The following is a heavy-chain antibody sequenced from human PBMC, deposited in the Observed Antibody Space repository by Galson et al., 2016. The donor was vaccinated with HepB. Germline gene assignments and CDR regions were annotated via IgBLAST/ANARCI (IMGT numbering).Heavy chain of an antibody. Sequence: SVKVSCKASGYSFTNYDINWVRQATGQGLEWMGWMNPNSGNAGYAQKFQGRVTMTSNTAISTAYMELSSLRSEDTAVYYCARGHDILDYYYYSYGMDVWGQGTTVTVSS. CDR3: ARGHDILDYYYYSYGMDV. CDR1: GYSFTNYD. CDR2: MNPNSGNA. J-gene: IGHJ6*02. D-gene: IGHD3-9*01. V-gene: IGHV1-8*01.